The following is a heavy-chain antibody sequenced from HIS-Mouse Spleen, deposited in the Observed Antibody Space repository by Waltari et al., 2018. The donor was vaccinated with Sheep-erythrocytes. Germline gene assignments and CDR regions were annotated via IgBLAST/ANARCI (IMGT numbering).Heavy chain of an antibody. D-gene: IGHD3-3*01. CDR1: GGSISSSSYY. CDR2: IYYSGST. CDR3: ARDEGTYYDFWSGYPPSYYFDY. V-gene: IGHV4-39*07. J-gene: IGHJ4*02. Sequence: QLQLQESGPGLVKPSETLSLTCTVSGGSISSSSYYWGWIRQPPGKGLEWIGSIYYSGSTHHNPSLKSRVTISVDTSKNQFSLKLSSVTAADTAVYYCARDEGTYYDFWSGYPPSYYFDYWGQGTLVTVSS.